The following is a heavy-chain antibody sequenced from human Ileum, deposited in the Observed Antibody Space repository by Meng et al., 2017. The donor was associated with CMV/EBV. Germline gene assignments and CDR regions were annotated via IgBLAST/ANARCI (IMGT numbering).Heavy chain of an antibody. D-gene: IGHD1-1*01. CDR1: GFTFSDYW. V-gene: IGHV3-7*01. CDR3: TRLSNWVAHY. CDR2: IKQDGSDK. J-gene: IGHJ4*02. Sequence: GESLKISCAASGFTFSDYWMTWVRQAPGRGLEWVANIKQDGSDKYYVDSVKGRFTITRDNAKNSLFLQMNNVRAEETAIYFCTRLSNWVAHYWGQGTLVTVSS.